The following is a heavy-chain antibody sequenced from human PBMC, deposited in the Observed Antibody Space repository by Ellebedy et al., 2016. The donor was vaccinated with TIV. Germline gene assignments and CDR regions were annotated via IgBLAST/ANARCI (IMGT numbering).Heavy chain of an antibody. CDR2: IYPADSDT. CDR1: GYTFTTYA. D-gene: IGHD5-18*01. CDR3: ASRGYTYGNYLDY. J-gene: IGHJ4*02. Sequence: GESLKISXKASGYTFTTYAIAWVRQMPGKGLEWMGIIYPADSDTIYSPAFQGQVTISVDKSINTAYLQWNSLKASDTAMYCYASRGYTYGNYLDYWGQGTLVTVSS. V-gene: IGHV5-51*01.